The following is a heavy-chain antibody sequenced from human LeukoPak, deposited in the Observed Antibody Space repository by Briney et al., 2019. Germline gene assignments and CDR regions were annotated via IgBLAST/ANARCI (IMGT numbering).Heavy chain of an antibody. CDR3: ARDIRGGSSGFDY. V-gene: IGHV1-46*01. CDR2: ISPSGGST. J-gene: IGHJ4*02. D-gene: IGHD1-26*01. Sequence: ASVKVSCKAFGYTFTSNYMHWVRQAPGQGPEWMGVISPSGGSTTYAQKFQGRVTITADKSTSTAYMELSSLRSEDTAVYYCARDIRGGSSGFDYWGQGTLVTVSS. CDR1: GYTFTSNY.